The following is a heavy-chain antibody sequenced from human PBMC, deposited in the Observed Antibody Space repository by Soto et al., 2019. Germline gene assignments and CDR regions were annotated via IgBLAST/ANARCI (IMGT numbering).Heavy chain of an antibody. D-gene: IGHD6-19*01. CDR3: ARWSSGCFPDAFEI. J-gene: IGHJ3*02. V-gene: IGHV1-8*01. CDR2: MNPNSGNT. Sequence: GASVKVSCKASGYTFTSYDINWVRQATGQGLEWMGWMNPNSGNTGYAQKFQGRVTMTRNTSISTAYMELSSLRSEDTAVYYCARWSSGCFPDAFEIWGQGTMVPVSS. CDR1: GYTFTSYD.